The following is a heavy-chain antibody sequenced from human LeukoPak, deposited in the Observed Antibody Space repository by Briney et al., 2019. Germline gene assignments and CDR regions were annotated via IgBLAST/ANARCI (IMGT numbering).Heavy chain of an antibody. V-gene: IGHV4-4*09. CDR3: ARLPARGWYLDF. CDR1: GGSISNYY. D-gene: IGHD6-19*01. J-gene: IGHJ4*02. CDR2: IHTSGST. Sequence: SETLSLTCIVSGGSISNYYWSWIRQPPGKALEWTGDIHTSGSTNYNPSLKSRVTVSLDTSKNQFSLRRSSVTAADTAVYYCARLPARGWYLDFWGQGTLVTVSS.